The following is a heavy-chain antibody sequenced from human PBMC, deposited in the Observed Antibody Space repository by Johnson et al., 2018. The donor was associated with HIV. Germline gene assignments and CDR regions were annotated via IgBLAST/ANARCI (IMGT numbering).Heavy chain of an antibody. Sequence: QVQLVESGGGVVQPGGSLRLSCAASGFTFSSYGMHWVRQAPGKGLEWVAFIRYDGSSKYYADSVKGRFTVSRDNSKNTLYLQMNSLRAEETAMYYCARWSADAFDIWGQGTMVTVSS. J-gene: IGHJ3*02. D-gene: IGHD2-8*01. CDR2: IRYDGSSK. CDR1: GFTFSSYG. CDR3: ARWSADAFDI. V-gene: IGHV3-30*02.